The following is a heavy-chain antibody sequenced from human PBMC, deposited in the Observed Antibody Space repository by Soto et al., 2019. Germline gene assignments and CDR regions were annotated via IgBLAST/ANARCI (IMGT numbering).Heavy chain of an antibody. Sequence: QVQLVESGGGLVKSGGSLRLSCAASGSTFSDYYMSWIRQAPGKGLEWISYISSSGATIYYADSVKGRFTTSRDNANNSVFLEMNSLRAEDTAVYYCVRVGYAYGNDPGGQGTLVAVSS. CDR2: ISSSGATI. CDR3: VRVGYAYGNDP. CDR1: GSTFSDYY. V-gene: IGHV3-11*01. D-gene: IGHD3-10*01. J-gene: IGHJ5*02.